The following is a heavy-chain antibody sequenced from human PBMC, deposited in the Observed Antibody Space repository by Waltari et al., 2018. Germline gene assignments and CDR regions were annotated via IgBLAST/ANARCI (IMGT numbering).Heavy chain of an antibody. CDR1: GDSISSTSYY. V-gene: IGHV4-39*07. J-gene: IGHJ6*03. CDR3: ARGEGDFWSYYYMDV. D-gene: IGHD3-3*01. Sequence: QLQLQESGPGLVKPSETLSLTCTVSGDSISSTSYYWGWIRQPPGKGLEWIGSVHYSGSTYYSPSLKHRVTLSVDTSKNQFSLKLSSVTAADTAVFYCARGEGDFWSYYYMDVWGKGTAVTISS. CDR2: VHYSGST.